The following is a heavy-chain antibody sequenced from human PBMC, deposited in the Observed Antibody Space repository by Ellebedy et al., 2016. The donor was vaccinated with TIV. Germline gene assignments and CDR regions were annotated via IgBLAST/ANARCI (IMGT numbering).Heavy chain of an antibody. D-gene: IGHD3-16*01. V-gene: IGHV3-20*03. CDR1: GFTFDDYG. J-gene: IGHJ6*02. CDR2: ITWNGDT. CDR3: ARGVHYFGSVNYYYAVDV. Sequence: GGSLRLXXAASGFTFDDYGLNWVRLVSGKGLEWVSGITWNGDTGYADSVKGRFTISRDNAKNSLYLQMNSLRAEDTALYYCARGVHYFGSVNYYYAVDVWGQGTTVTVSS.